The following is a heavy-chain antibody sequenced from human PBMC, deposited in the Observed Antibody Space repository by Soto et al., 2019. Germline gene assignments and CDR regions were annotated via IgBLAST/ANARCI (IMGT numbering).Heavy chain of an antibody. V-gene: IGHV3-15*01. CDR2: IKGKSDGWTT. D-gene: IGHD5-12*01. Sequence: AGGSLRLSCAASGSTFSNVWMNWVRQAPGKGLEWVGRIKGKSDGWTTDYAAPVKGRFIISRDDSKNTLYLQMNSLKTEDTAVYYCTCYYDYYFDNWGQGTLVTVSS. CDR3: TCYYDYYFDN. CDR1: GSTFSNVW. J-gene: IGHJ4*02.